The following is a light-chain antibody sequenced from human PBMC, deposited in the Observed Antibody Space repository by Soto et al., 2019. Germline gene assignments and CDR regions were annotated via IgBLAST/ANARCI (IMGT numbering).Light chain of an antibody. Sequence: EMVLTQSPGTLSLNPGERATLSCRASQSVSSSYLAWYQQKPGQAPRLLIYGVSSRATGIPDRFSGSGSGTDFTLTISSLQSEDFAFYYCQYYNNWPPSITFGQGTRLEI. CDR1: QSVSSSY. V-gene: IGKV3-20*01. CDR2: GVS. CDR3: QYYNNWPPSIT. J-gene: IGKJ5*01.